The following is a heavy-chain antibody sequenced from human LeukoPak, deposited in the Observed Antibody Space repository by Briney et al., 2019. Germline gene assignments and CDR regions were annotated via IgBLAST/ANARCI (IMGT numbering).Heavy chain of an antibody. V-gene: IGHV3-23*01. J-gene: IGHJ4*02. CDR2: ISGSGGNT. Sequence: GGSLRLSCAASGFSFGTYAMTWVRQAPGKGLECVATISGSGGNTYYTDSVKGRFTISRDNSVHTLFLQMSSLRAEDTALYYCTKGGVVSGFDYWGRGVLVAVSS. CDR1: GFSFGTYA. CDR3: TKGGVVSGFDY. D-gene: IGHD2-21*01.